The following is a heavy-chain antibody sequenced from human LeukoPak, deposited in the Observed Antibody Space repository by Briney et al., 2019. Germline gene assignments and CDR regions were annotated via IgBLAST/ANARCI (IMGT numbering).Heavy chain of an antibody. D-gene: IGHD3-22*01. CDR3: ARDPGYYYYDSSGSDGDY. V-gene: IGHV3-66*01. CDR1: GFTVSSNY. Sequence: GGSLRLSCAASGFTVSSNYMSWVRQAPGKGLEWVSVIYSGGSIYYADSVKGRFTISRDNSKNTLYLQMNSLRAEDTAVYYCARDPGYYYYDSSGSDGDYWGQGTLVTVSS. J-gene: IGHJ4*02. CDR2: IYSGGSI.